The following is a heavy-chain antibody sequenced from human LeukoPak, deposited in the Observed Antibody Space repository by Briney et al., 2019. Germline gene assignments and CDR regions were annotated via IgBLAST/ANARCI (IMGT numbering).Heavy chain of an antibody. J-gene: IGHJ4*02. V-gene: IGHV3-66*01. CDR1: GFTVSSNY. D-gene: IGHD6-19*01. Sequence: GGSLRLSCAASGFTVSSNYMSWVRQAPGKGLEWVSVIYKSGSTYYADSVKGRFTISRDNSKNTLYLQMNSLRVEDTAVYYCAKDAGSARKFDDWGQGTLVTVSS. CDR2: IYKSGST. CDR3: AKDAGSARKFDD.